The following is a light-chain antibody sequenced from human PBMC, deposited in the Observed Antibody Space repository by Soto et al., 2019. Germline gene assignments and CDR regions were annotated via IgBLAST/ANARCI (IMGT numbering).Light chain of an antibody. J-gene: IGLJ3*02. CDR3: CSYAVSSLWV. CDR1: SSDVGAYNY. V-gene: IGLV2-11*01. Sequence: QSALTQPRSVSGSPGQSVTISCTGTSSDVGAYNYVSWYQHHPGKAPKLVIYDVTKRPSGVPDRFAGSKSGNTASLTISGRQAEDEADYYCCSYAVSSLWVFGGGTKRTVL. CDR2: DVT.